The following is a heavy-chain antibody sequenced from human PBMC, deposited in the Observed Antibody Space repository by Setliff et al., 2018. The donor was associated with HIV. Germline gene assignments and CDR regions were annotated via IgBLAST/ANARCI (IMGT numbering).Heavy chain of an antibody. V-gene: IGHV4-59*01. CDR3: AKVAVTGYCSTTSCQNWFDP. D-gene: IGHD2-2*01. J-gene: IGHJ5*02. Sequence: SETLSLTCTVSGGSISSYYWSWMRQPPGRGLEWIGYIFYRGSTNYNPSLKSRVTISLDTSKNQFSRRLISVTAAEKAVYYCAKVAVTGYCSTTSCQNWFDPWGKGTLVTVSS. CDR2: IFYRGST. CDR1: GGSISSYY.